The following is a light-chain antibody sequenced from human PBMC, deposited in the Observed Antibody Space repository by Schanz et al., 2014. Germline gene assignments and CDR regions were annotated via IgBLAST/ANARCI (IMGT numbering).Light chain of an antibody. Sequence: EIVLTQSPDTLSLSPGERATLSCRASQSVDKSLAWYQQKPGQAPRLLIYDASNRATGIPARFSGSGSGADFTLTISSLAPEDFAVYYCQQRSNWPLTFGGGTKVEIK. CDR3: QQRSNWPLT. V-gene: IGKV3-11*01. CDR1: QSVDKS. CDR2: DAS. J-gene: IGKJ4*01.